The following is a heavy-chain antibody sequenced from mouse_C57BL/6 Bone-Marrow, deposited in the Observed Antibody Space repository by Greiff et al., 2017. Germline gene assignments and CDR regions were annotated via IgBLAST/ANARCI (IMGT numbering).Heavy chain of an antibody. CDR1: GFNIKDDY. J-gene: IGHJ3*01. V-gene: IGHV14-4*01. CDR3: IDCSRTAWFAY. Sequence: VQLQQSGAELVRPGASVKLSCTASGFNIKDDYMHWVKQRPEQGLEWIGWIDPENGDTEYASKFQGKATITVDTSSNTAYLQLSSLTSEDTAVYSCIDCSRTAWFAYWGQGTLVTVSA. D-gene: IGHD1-1*01. CDR2: IDPENGDT.